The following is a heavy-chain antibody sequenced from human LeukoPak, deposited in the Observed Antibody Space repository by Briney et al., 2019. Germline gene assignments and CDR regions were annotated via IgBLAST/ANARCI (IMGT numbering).Heavy chain of an antibody. CDR3: AKDKSIAARRGAFDI. CDR2: ISGSGTSA. V-gene: IGHV3-23*01. CDR1: GFTFSSYA. D-gene: IGHD6-6*01. J-gene: IGHJ3*02. Sequence: GGSLRLSCAASGFTFSSYAMTWVRQAPGEGLQWVSGISGSGTSAYYADSVKGRFTISRDNSKNTLYLQMNSLRAEDTAVYYCAKDKSIAARRGAFDIWGQGTMVTVSS.